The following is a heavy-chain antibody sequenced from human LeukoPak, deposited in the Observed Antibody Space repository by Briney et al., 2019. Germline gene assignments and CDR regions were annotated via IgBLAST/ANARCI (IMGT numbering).Heavy chain of an antibody. V-gene: IGHV3-30*02. J-gene: IGHJ4*02. CDR3: AKDLPRVVVVPAATGY. CDR1: GFTFSSYG. CDR2: IRYDGSNK. Sequence: GWSLRLSCAASGFTFSSYGMHWVRQAPGKGLEWVAFIRYDGSNKYYADSVKGRFTISRDNSKNTLYLQMNSLRAEDTAVYYCAKDLPRVVVVPAATGYWGQGTLVTVSS. D-gene: IGHD2-2*01.